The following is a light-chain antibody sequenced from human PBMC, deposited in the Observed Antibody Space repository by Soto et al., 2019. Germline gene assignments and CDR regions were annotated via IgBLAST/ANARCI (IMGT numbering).Light chain of an antibody. J-gene: IGLJ1*01. CDR3: SSFAGTTILYV. CDR1: SSDVGGYIY. CDR2: EVS. Sequence: QPVLTQPASVSGSPGQSITISCTGTSSDVGGYIYVSWYQQHPGKAPKLLISEVSNRPSGVSNRFSGSKSGNTASLTISGLQAEDEADYYCSSFAGTTILYVFGTGTKVTVL. V-gene: IGLV2-14*01.